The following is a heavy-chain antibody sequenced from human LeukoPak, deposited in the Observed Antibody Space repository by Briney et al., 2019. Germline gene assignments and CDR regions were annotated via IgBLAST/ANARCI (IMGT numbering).Heavy chain of an antibody. J-gene: IGHJ4*02. V-gene: IGHV4-30-4*01. CDR3: ALYSGYDPKFDY. D-gene: IGHD5-12*01. CDR2: IYYSGST. Sequence: SETLSLTCTVSGGSISSGDYYWSWIRQPPGKGLEWIGYIYYSGSTYYNPSLKSRVTISVDTSKNQFSLKLSSVTAADTAVYYCALYSGYDPKFDYWGQGTLVTVSS. CDR1: GGSISSGDYY.